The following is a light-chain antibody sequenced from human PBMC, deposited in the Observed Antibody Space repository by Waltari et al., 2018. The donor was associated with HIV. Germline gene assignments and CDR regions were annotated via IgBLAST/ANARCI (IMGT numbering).Light chain of an antibody. CDR2: DVT. J-gene: IGLJ3*02. CDR1: SSDVGGYNY. V-gene: IGLV2-11*01. CDR3: CSYAGNYPVL. Sequence: QSALTQPRSVSGSPGQSVTISCTGTSSDVGGYNYVSWYQQNPGKAPKFIIYDVTKRPSGGPDPFSGSKAGKTGSLTISGLQAEDEADYYCCSYAGNYPVLFGGGTKLTVL.